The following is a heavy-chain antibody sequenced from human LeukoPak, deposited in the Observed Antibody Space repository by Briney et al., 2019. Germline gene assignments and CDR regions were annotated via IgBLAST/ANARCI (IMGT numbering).Heavy chain of an antibody. J-gene: IGHJ6*02. V-gene: IGHV3-11*01. Sequence: GGSLRLSGAASGFTFSDYYMSWIRQAPGKGLEWVSYISSSGSTIYYADSVKGRFTISRDNAKNSLYLQMNSLRAEDTAVYYCARELYHGARGMDVWGQGTTVTVSS. CDR1: GFTFSDYY. CDR3: ARELYHGARGMDV. D-gene: IGHD1-14*01. CDR2: ISSSGSTI.